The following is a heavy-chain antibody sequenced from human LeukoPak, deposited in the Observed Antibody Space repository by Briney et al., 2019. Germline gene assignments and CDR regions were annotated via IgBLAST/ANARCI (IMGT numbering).Heavy chain of an antibody. CDR2: IYYTGAT. CDR3: ARAGYSYGTGYYFDY. CDR1: GGSISTHY. D-gene: IGHD5-18*01. Sequence: SETLSLTCTVSGGSISTHYWSWIRLPPGKGLEWIGYIYYTGATYYNPSLKSRVTISLDTSKNQFSLKLSSVTAADAAVYYCARAGYSYGTGYYFDYWGQGTLVTVSS. V-gene: IGHV4-59*11. J-gene: IGHJ4*02.